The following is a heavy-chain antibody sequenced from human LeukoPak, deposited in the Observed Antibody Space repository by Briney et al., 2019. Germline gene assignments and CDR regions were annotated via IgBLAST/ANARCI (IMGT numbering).Heavy chain of an antibody. J-gene: IGHJ4*02. Sequence: GGSLRLSCAASGFTFSNAWMSWVRQAPGKGLEWVGRIKSKTDGGTTDYAAPVKGRFTISRDDSKNTLYLQMNSLKTEDTAVYYCTTGAEYSSSSPFDYWGQGTLVTVSS. V-gene: IGHV3-15*01. CDR2: IKSKTDGGTT. CDR1: GFTFSNAW. D-gene: IGHD6-6*01. CDR3: TTGAEYSSSSPFDY.